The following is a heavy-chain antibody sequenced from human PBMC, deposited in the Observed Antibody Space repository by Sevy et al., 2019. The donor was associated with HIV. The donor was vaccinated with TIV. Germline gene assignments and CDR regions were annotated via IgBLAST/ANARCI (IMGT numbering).Heavy chain of an antibody. CDR3: ARAFNSWNYDFDY. Sequence: GGSLRLSCAASGFTFSSYSMNWFRQAPGKGLEWVSSISSSSDFIYYAESLKGRFTISRDNPKNPLLLQMNGLSAEDTAVYYCARAFNSWNYDFDYWGQGTLVTVSS. J-gene: IGHJ4*02. V-gene: IGHV3-21*01. D-gene: IGHD1-7*01. CDR1: GFTFSSYS. CDR2: ISSSSDFI.